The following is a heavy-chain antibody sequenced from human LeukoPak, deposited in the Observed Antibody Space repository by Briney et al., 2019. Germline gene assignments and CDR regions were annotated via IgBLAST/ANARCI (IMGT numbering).Heavy chain of an antibody. J-gene: IGHJ3*02. D-gene: IGHD5-24*01. CDR3: ARVGDGLNDGFDI. CDR2: INPNTGGT. CDR1: GYTFTGYY. Sequence: GASVKVSCKASGYTFTGYYMNWVRQAPGQGLEWMGRINPNTGGTNYTQNFQGSVTMTRDTSITTVYMELSRLRSDDTAVYYCARVGDGLNDGFDIWDQGTMVTVSS. V-gene: IGHV1-2*06.